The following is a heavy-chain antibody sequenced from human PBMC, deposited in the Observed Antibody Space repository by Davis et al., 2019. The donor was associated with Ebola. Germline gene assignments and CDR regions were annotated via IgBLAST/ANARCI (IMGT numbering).Heavy chain of an antibody. CDR3: ARAVTMVLPSGWFDP. V-gene: IGHV1-18*04. J-gene: IGHJ5*02. CDR1: GYAFNIYY. D-gene: IGHD3-10*01. CDR2: ISAYNGNT. Sequence: AASVKVSCRASGYAFNIYYMYWVRQAPGQGLEWMGWISAYNGNTNYAQNLQGRVTMTTDTSTSTAYMEVRSLRYDDTAVYYCARAVTMVLPSGWFDPWGQGTLVTVSS.